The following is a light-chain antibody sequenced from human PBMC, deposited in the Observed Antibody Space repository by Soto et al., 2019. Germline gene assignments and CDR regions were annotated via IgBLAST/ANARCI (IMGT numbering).Light chain of an antibody. J-gene: IGLJ1*01. V-gene: IGLV2-14*01. CDR3: SSYTSSSSYV. Sequence: QYALTQPASVSGSPGQSITISCTGTSSDVGGYNYVSWYQQHPGKAPKLMIYDVSNRPSGVSNRFSGYKSGNTASLTISGLQAEDEADYYCSSYTSSSSYVFGTGTKLTVL. CDR2: DVS. CDR1: SSDVGGYNY.